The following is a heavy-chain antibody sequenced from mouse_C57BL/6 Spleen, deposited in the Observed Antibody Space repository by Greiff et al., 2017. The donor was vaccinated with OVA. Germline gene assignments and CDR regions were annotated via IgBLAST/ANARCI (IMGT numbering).Heavy chain of an antibody. CDR2: ISYDGSN. CDR3: ARARDYAYAMDY. Sequence: EVQVVESGPGLVKPSQSLSLTCSVTGYSITSGYYWNWIRQFPGNKLEWMGYISYDGSNNYNPSLKNRISITRDTSKNQFFLKLNSVTTEDTATYYCARARDYAYAMDYWGQGTSVTVSS. D-gene: IGHD1-1*01. V-gene: IGHV3-6*01. J-gene: IGHJ4*01. CDR1: GYSITSGYY.